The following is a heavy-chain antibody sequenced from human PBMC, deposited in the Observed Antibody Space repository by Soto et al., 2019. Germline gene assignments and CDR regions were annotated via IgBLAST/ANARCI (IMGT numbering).Heavy chain of an antibody. Sequence: QVQLVQSGAEVKKPGSSVKVSCKASGGTFSSYAISWVRQAPGQGLEWMGGIIPIFGTANYAQKFQGRVTITADESTSTAYMGLSSLRSEDTAVYYCAREGAYCGGDCWTDYWGQGTLVTVSS. J-gene: IGHJ4*02. CDR1: GGTFSSYA. V-gene: IGHV1-69*01. CDR2: IIPIFGTA. D-gene: IGHD2-21*02. CDR3: AREGAYCGGDCWTDY.